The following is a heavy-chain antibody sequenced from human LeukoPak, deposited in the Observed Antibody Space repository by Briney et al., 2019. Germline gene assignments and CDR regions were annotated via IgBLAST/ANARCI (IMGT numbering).Heavy chain of an antibody. CDR1: GFTFSSYS. V-gene: IGHV3-21*06. J-gene: IGHJ6*01. D-gene: IGHD1-26*01. CDR2: ISSSSSYI. CDR3: ARDTSTWDQGAYYYGVDV. Sequence: PGGSLRLSCAASGFTFSSYSMNWVRQAPGKGLEWVSSISSSSSYIYYADSVKGRFTISRDNAKNSLYLQMNSLRAEDTAVYYCARDTSTWDQGAYYYGVDVWGQGTTVTVSS.